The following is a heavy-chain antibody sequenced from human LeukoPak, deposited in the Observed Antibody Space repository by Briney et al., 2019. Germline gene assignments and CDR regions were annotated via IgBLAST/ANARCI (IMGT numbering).Heavy chain of an antibody. J-gene: IGHJ4*02. D-gene: IGHD3-10*01. CDR2: ISWEGHTT. Sequence: GGSLRLSCAASGFTFDDYAMHWVRQAPGKGLEWVSLISWEGHTTYYADSVRGRFTISRDNSKNSLFLEMKSLTTDDTAFYYCTRDTDFGSPTNYFAHWGQGTLVSVSS. CDR3: TRDTDFGSPTNYFAH. CDR1: GFTFDDYA. V-gene: IGHV3-43*01.